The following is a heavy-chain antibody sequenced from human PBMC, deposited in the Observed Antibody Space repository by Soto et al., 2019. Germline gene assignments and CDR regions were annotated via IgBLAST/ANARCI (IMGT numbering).Heavy chain of an antibody. CDR1: GFTFSSYA. CDR3: ARDTTGYCSGGSCRTFDY. V-gene: IGHV3-30-3*01. Sequence: WGSLRLSCAASGFTFSSYAMHWVRQAPGKGLEWVAVISYDGSNKYYADSVKGRFTISRDNSKNTLYLQMNSLRAEDTAVYYCARDTTGYCSGGSCRTFDYWGQGTLVTVSS. J-gene: IGHJ4*02. CDR2: ISYDGSNK. D-gene: IGHD2-15*01.